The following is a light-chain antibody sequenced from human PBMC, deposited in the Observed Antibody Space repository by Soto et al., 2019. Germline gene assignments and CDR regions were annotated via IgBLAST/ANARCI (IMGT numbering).Light chain of an antibody. V-gene: IGKV1-5*01. CDR2: DAS. Sequence: DIQMTQSPSTLSASAGDRVTITCRASQSISNWLAWYQQKPGKAPKLLIYDASSLESGVPSRFSGSGSGTEFTLTISSLQPEDFATYYCQQSYNAPITFGQGTRLEIK. CDR1: QSISNW. J-gene: IGKJ5*01. CDR3: QQSYNAPIT.